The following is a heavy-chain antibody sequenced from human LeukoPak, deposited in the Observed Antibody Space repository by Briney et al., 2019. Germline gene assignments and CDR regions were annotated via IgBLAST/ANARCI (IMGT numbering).Heavy chain of an antibody. J-gene: IGHJ4*02. D-gene: IGHD3-10*01. V-gene: IGHV1-69*13. Sequence: GASVKVSCKASGGTFSSYAISWVRQAPGQGLEWMGGIIPIFGTANYARKFQGRVTITADESTSTAYMELSSLRSEDTAVYYCARDPSMVRGENTPYFDYWGQGTLVTVSS. CDR2: IIPIFGTA. CDR3: ARDPSMVRGENTPYFDY. CDR1: GGTFSSYA.